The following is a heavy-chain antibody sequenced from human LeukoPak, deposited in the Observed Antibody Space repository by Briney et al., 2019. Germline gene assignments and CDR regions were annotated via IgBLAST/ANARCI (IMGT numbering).Heavy chain of an antibody. CDR1: GFTFSSYS. V-gene: IGHV3-21*01. J-gene: IGHJ3*02. CDR2: ISSSSSYI. Sequence: GSLRLSCAASGFTFSSYSMNWVRQAPGKGLEWVSSISSSSSYIYYADSVKGRFTISRDNAKNSLYLQMNSLRAEDTAVYYCARDGRFLEFDAFDIWGQGTMVTVSS. D-gene: IGHD3-3*01. CDR3: ARDGRFLEFDAFDI.